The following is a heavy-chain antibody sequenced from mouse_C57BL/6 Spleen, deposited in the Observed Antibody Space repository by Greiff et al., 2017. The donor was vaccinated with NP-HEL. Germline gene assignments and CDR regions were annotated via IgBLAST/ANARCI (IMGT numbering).Heavy chain of an antibody. D-gene: IGHD1-1*01. CDR2: IDPNSGGT. Sequence: VQLQQPGAELVKPGASVKLSCKASGYTFTSYWMHWVKQRPGRGLEWIGRIDPNSGGTKYNEKFKSKATLTVDKPSSTAYMQLSSLTSEDSAVYYCAKGALSITTVVALDYWGQGTTLTVSS. CDR3: AKGALSITTVVALDY. CDR1: GYTFTSYW. J-gene: IGHJ2*01. V-gene: IGHV1-72*01.